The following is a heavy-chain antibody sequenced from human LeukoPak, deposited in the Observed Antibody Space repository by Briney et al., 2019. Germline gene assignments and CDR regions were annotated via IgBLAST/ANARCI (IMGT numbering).Heavy chain of an antibody. D-gene: IGHD2-21*01. CDR3: AKDLRGGDYL. Sequence: QPGGALLLSCAASDFPFSSYAMSWARQAPGKGLEWVSAISGSGGSTYYADSVKGRFTISRDNTNITLYLQMNSLRAEDTAVYYCAKDLRGGDYLWGQGTLVTVSS. CDR2: ISGSGGST. J-gene: IGHJ4*02. CDR1: DFPFSSYA. V-gene: IGHV3-23*01.